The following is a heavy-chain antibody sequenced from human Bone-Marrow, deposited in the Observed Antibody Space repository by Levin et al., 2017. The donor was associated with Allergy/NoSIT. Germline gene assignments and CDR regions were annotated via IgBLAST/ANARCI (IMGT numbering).Heavy chain of an antibody. CDR2: ISGSGGST. CDR3: AKDGAQNDY. V-gene: IGHV3-23*01. Sequence: LSLTCAASGFTFSSYAMSWVRQAPGKGLEWVSAISGSGGSTYYADSVKGRFTISRDNSKNTLYLQMNSLRAEDTAVYYCAKDGAQNDYWGQGTLVTVSS. J-gene: IGHJ4*02. D-gene: IGHD4-17*01. CDR1: GFTFSSYA.